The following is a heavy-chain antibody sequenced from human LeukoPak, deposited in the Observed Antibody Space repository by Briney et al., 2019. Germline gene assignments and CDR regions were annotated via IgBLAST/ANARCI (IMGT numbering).Heavy chain of an antibody. CDR2: IIPIFGTA. J-gene: IGHJ3*02. V-gene: IGHV1-69*06. CDR3: ARDAGSGSYSGPLLPRGAFDI. Sequence: SVKVSCKASGYTFTSYGISWVRQAPGQGLEWMGGIIPIFGTANYAQKFRGRVTITADKSTRTAYMELSSLRSEDTAVYYCARDAGSGSYSGPLLPRGAFDIWGQGTMVTVSS. CDR1: GYTFTSYG. D-gene: IGHD1-26*01.